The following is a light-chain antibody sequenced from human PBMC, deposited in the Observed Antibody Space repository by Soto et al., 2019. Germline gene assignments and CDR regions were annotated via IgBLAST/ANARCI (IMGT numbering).Light chain of an antibody. CDR1: QSVSSSY. CDR3: QYCGTSRT. CDR2: GAS. Sequence: EIVLTQSPGTLSLSPGERATLSCRASQSVSSSYLAWYQQKPGQAPRPLIYGASSRATGIPDRFSGSGSGTDFTLTISGLEPEDSAVYYCQYCGTSRTFGQGTKVDIK. V-gene: IGKV3-20*01. J-gene: IGKJ1*01.